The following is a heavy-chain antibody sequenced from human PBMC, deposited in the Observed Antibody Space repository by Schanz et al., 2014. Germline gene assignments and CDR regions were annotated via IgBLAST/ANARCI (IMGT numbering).Heavy chain of an antibody. Sequence: VQLVESGGGLVQPGGSLRLSCAASRFTFSSYGMHWVRQAPGKGLEWVTFIRFDGSDKYYADSVKGRFSVSRDNSKNTLYLQMNSLRADDTAVYYCAKDQLANYRGSGYNWFDPWGQGTLVTVSS. J-gene: IGHJ5*02. D-gene: IGHD3-10*01. CDR2: IRFDGSDK. V-gene: IGHV3-30*02. CDR3: AKDQLANYRGSGYNWFDP. CDR1: RFTFSSYG.